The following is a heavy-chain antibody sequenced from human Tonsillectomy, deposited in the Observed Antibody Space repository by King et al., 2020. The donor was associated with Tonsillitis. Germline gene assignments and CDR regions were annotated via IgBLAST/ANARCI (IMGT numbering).Heavy chain of an antibody. CDR3: AREYCSSDSCYYFDY. CDR2: FYYSGST. V-gene: IGHV4-59*01. Sequence: VPLQESGPGLVKPSENLSLTCTVSGASMNNNYWSWIRQPPGKGLEWIGFFYYSGSTNYNPSLKSRVTISGDTSKNQFSLKVNSVTAADTAVYYCAREYCSSDSCYYFDYWGQGTLVTVSS. D-gene: IGHD2-15*01. J-gene: IGHJ4*02. CDR1: GASMNNNY.